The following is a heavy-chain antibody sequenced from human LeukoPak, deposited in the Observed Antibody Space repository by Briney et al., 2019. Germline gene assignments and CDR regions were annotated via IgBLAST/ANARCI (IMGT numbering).Heavy chain of an antibody. D-gene: IGHD1-26*01. J-gene: IGHJ5*02. CDR3: ARDGTRAYNWFDP. CDR1: RFTFRDHF. CDR2: ISSSGSDT. V-gene: IGHV3-11*01. Sequence: PGGSLRLSCAASRFTFRDHFMSWIRQPPGKGLEYVSYISSSGSDTYYSDSVKGRFTVSRDNAKNSLFLQMNSLRAEDTAVYYCARDGTRAYNWFDPWGQGTLVTVSS.